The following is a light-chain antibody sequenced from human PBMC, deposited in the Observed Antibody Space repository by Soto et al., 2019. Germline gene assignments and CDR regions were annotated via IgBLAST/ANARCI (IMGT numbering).Light chain of an antibody. J-gene: IGKJ1*01. V-gene: IGKV3-15*01. CDR1: QSVSSN. Sequence: EIVMMQSPDTLSVSPGERATLSCRASQSVSSNLAWYQHKPGQAPRLLIYGASTRATGIPARFSGSGSGTEFTLTISSLQSEDFAVYDCQQYNNWWTFGQGTKVEIK. CDR3: QQYNNWWT. CDR2: GAS.